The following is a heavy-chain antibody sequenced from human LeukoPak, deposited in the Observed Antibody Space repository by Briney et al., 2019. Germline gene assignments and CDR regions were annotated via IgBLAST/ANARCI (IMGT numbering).Heavy chain of an antibody. CDR1: GFTVSSNY. CDR3: AKDGAWLRFDD. D-gene: IGHD5-12*01. Sequence: QPGGSLRLSCAASGFTVSSNYMSWVRQAPGEGLEWVSGISPGGPTYYADSVKGRFTISRDGYKSTVYLQMKNLRAEDTAVYYCAKDGAWLRFDDWGQGILVTVSS. J-gene: IGHJ4*02. CDR2: ISPGGPT. V-gene: IGHV3-53*01.